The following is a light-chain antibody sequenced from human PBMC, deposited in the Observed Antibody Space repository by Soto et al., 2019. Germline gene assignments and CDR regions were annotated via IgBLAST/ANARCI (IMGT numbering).Light chain of an antibody. J-gene: IGKJ2*01. Sequence: EIVMTQSPATLSVSPGERVTLSCRASQSAGSNLAWYQHKPGQTPRLLISRASARATGIPARFSGSGSGTDFTLTIASLQSEDFALYFCHQCHDWAYTSGQGTKLDI. V-gene: IGKV3-15*01. CDR1: QSAGSN. CDR3: HQCHDWAYT. CDR2: RAS.